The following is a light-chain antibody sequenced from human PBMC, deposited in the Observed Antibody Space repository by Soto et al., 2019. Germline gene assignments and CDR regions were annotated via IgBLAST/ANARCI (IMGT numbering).Light chain of an antibody. CDR3: QQLRSYPST. J-gene: IGKJ4*01. V-gene: IGKV3D-20*02. CDR1: QSITSSF. CDR2: DAS. Sequence: EIVLTQSPATLSLSPGERASLSCGASQSITSSFLAWYQQKPGQAPRLLIYDASSRATGIPARFSGSGSGTDFTLTISGLQPEDFAAYYCQQLRSYPSTFGGGTKVDIK.